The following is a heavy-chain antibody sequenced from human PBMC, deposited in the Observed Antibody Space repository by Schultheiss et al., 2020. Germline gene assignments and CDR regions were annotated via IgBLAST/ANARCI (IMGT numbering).Heavy chain of an antibody. CDR1: GFTFSDHY. CDR3: SRLSRYSYGPYFYYGMDV. J-gene: IGHJ6*02. Sequence: GGSLRLSCAASGFTFSDHYMDWVRQAPGKGLEWVGRSRDKANSHTTAYAASVKGRFIISRDDSKNSLSLQMNSLKTEDTAVYYCSRLSRYSYGPYFYYGMDVWGQGTTVTVS. CDR2: SRDKANSHTT. D-gene: IGHD5-18*01. V-gene: IGHV3-72*01.